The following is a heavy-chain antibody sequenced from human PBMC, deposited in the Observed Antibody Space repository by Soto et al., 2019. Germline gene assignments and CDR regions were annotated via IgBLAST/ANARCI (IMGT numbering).Heavy chain of an antibody. J-gene: IGHJ4*02. CDR1: GGSFSGYY. V-gene: IGHV4-34*01. CDR3: ARVYGRNFDY. D-gene: IGHD3-10*01. CDR2: INHSGST. Sequence: QVQLQKWGAGLLKPSETLSLTCAVYGGSFSGYYWNWIRQPPGKGLEWIGEINHSGSTNYNPSLKSRVTISVDTSKNQFSLQLRSVTAADTAVYYCARVYGRNFDYLGQGTLVTVSS.